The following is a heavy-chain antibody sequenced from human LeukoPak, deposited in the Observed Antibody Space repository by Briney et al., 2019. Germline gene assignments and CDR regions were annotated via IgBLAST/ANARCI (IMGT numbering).Heavy chain of an antibody. CDR1: GFTFKTYA. Sequence: PGGSLRLSCAASGFTFKTYALSWVRQAPGKGLQWVSGISGSGGSIYYADSVKGRFTISRDNSKNTLYLQMNSLRAEDTAVYYCAKDYHYDSSGPIYFDHWGLGTLVTVSS. CDR3: AKDYHYDSSGPIYFDH. D-gene: IGHD3-22*01. J-gene: IGHJ4*02. CDR2: ISGSGGSI. V-gene: IGHV3-23*01.